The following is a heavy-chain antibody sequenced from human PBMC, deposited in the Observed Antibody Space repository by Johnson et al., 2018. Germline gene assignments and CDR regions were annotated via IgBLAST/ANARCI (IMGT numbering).Heavy chain of an antibody. CDR3: ARLGYSGLADAFDI. Sequence: EVQLVETGAEVKKPGESLKISCEGSGYSFTSYWIGWVRQMPWKGLEWMGIIYPGDSDTRYSPSFPGQVTISADKSISTAYLQWSSLKAADTAMYYCARLGYSGLADAFDIWGQGTMVSVSS. D-gene: IGHD6-13*01. CDR1: GYSFTSYW. J-gene: IGHJ3*02. V-gene: IGHV5-51*03. CDR2: IYPGDSDT.